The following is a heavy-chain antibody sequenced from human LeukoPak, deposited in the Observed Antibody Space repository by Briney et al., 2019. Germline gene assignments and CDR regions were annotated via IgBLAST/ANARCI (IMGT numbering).Heavy chain of an antibody. Sequence: ASVKVSCTASGYTFSGYYMHWVRQAPGQGLEWMGWINPNSGGTNYAQTFQGRVTMTRDTSISTAYMELSRLRSDDTAVYYCARVWIEYGAGSRTFDYWGQGTLVTVSS. CDR1: GYTFSGYY. CDR2: INPNSGGT. CDR3: ARVWIEYGAGSRTFDY. J-gene: IGHJ4*02. D-gene: IGHD3-10*01. V-gene: IGHV1-2*02.